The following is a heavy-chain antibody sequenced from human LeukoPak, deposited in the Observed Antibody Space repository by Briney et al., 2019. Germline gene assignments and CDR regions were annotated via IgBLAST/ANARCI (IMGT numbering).Heavy chain of an antibody. V-gene: IGHV4-59*01. CDR3: ARDHGRYDYGRGRVFDY. D-gene: IGHD4-17*01. CDR1: GGSISSYY. J-gene: IGHJ4*02. Sequence: PSETLSLTCTVSGGSISSYYWSWIRQPPGKGLEWIGYIYYSGSTNYNPSLKSRVTISVDTSKNQFSLKLSSVTAADTAVYYCARDHGRYDYGRGRVFDYWGQGTLVTVSS. CDR2: IYYSGST.